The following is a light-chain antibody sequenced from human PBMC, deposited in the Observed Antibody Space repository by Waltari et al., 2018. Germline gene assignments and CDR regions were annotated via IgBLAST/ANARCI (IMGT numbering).Light chain of an antibody. Sequence: DIPVTQSPSFLSASVGDRPTITCRASQGIRSYLAWTQQKPGKTPKLLIYAASTLQSGGPSRFSGSGSGTEFTLTISSLQPEDFATYYCQQYKSYPLTFGGGTKVEI. CDR1: QGIRSY. J-gene: IGKJ4*01. CDR3: QQYKSYPLT. CDR2: AAS. V-gene: IGKV1-9*01.